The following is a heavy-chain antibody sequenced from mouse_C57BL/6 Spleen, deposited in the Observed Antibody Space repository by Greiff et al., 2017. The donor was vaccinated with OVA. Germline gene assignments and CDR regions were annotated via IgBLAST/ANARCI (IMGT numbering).Heavy chain of an antibody. Sequence: EVHLVESGPGLVKPSQSLSLTCSVTGYSITSGYYWNWIRQFPGNKLEWMGYISYDGSNNYNPSLKNRISITRDTSKNQFFLKLNSVTTEDTATYYCAREGNYSFDYWGQGTTLTVSS. V-gene: IGHV3-6*01. CDR1: GYSITSGYY. CDR2: ISYDGSN. J-gene: IGHJ2*01. CDR3: AREGNYSFDY. D-gene: IGHD2-1*01.